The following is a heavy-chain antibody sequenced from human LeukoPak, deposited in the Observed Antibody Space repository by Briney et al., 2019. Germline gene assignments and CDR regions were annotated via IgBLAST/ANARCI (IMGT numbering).Heavy chain of an antibody. CDR1: GFTFSTYW. D-gene: IGHD6-6*01. CDR3: SRAEYSTSTRKHSFDR. J-gene: IGHJ4*02. Sequence: PGGSLRLSCLGSGFTFSTYWMSWVRQAPGKGLEWVANIMQDGSEKNYVDSVKGRFTISRDNARNSLYLQMNSLGAEDTAVYYCSRAEYSTSTRKHSFDRWGQGTLVTVSS. CDR2: IMQDGSEK. V-gene: IGHV3-7*01.